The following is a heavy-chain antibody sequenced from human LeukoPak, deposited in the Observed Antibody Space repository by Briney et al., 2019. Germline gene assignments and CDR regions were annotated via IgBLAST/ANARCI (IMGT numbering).Heavy chain of an antibody. CDR2: IYYSGST. CDR3: ARHADSSGYLDAFDI. J-gene: IGHJ3*02. D-gene: IGHD3-22*01. V-gene: IGHV4-39*01. Sequence: SETLSLTCTVSGGSISSSSYSWGCIRQPPGKGLEWIGSIYYSGSTNYNPSLEGRVTISVDTSKNQFSLKLSSVTAADTAVYYCARHADSSGYLDAFDIRGQGTMVTVSS. CDR1: GGSISSSSYS.